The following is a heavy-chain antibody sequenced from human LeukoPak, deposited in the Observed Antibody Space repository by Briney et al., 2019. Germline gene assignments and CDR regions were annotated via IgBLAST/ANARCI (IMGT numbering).Heavy chain of an antibody. CDR1: GGSISSYY. CDR2: IYYSGST. CDR3: ARQRYDILTGYLYYFDY. D-gene: IGHD3-9*01. V-gene: IGHV4-59*08. Sequence: SETLSLTCTVSGGSISSYYWSWIRQPPGKGLEWIGYIYYSGSTNYNPSLKSRVTISVDTSTNQFSLKLSSVTAADTAVYYCARQRYDILTGYLYYFDYWGQGTLVTVSS. J-gene: IGHJ4*02.